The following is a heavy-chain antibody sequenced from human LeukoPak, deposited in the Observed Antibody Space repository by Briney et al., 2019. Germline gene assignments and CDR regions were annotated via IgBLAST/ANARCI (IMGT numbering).Heavy chain of an antibody. J-gene: IGHJ4*02. CDR2: IYYSGST. Sequence: SETLSLTCTVSGGSISSYYWSWVRQPPEKGLEWIGYIYYSGSTNYNPSLKSRVTISVDTSKNQFSLQLTSVTAADTAVYFCTRGGSNFEYWGQGTLVTVSS. V-gene: IGHV4-59*01. CDR1: GGSISSYY. CDR3: TRGGSNFEY. D-gene: IGHD3-10*01.